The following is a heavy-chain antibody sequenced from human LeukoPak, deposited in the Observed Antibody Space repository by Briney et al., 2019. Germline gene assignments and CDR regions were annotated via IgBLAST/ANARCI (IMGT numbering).Heavy chain of an antibody. V-gene: IGHV3-74*01. Sequence: GGSLRLSCAASGNYWMHWVRQVPGKGLVWVSHINSDGSWTSYADSVKGRFTISKDNAKNTVYLQMNSLRAEDTAVYYCVSFYETYWGRGTLVAVSS. D-gene: IGHD2/OR15-2a*01. CDR1: GNYW. J-gene: IGHJ4*02. CDR2: INSDGSWT. CDR3: VSFYETY.